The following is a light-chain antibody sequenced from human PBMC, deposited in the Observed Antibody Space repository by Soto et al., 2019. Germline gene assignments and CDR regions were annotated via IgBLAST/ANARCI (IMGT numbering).Light chain of an antibody. V-gene: IGLV2-14*01. CDR3: SSYTTSVTLLYV. CDR2: EVS. Sequence: QSALTQPASVSGSPGQSITISCTGSSSDIDAYNYVSWYQQHPGKAPKLMISEVSNRPSGVSNRFSGSKSGNTASLTISGLQPEDEADYYCSSYTTSVTLLYVFGTGTKATVL. CDR1: SSDIDAYNY. J-gene: IGLJ1*01.